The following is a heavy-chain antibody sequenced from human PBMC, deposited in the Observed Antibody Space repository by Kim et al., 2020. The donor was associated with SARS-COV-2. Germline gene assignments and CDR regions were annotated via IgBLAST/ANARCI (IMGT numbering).Heavy chain of an antibody. V-gene: IGHV4-4*07. D-gene: IGHD3-16*02. CDR1: GGSISSYY. Sequence: SETLSLTCTVSGGSISSYYWSWIRQPAGKGLEWIGRIYTSGSTNYNPSLKSRVTMSVDTSKNQFSLKLSSVTAADTAVYYCARGNHYVWGSYREYYFDYWGQGTLVTVSS. CDR2: IYTSGST. J-gene: IGHJ4*02. CDR3: ARGNHYVWGSYREYYFDY.